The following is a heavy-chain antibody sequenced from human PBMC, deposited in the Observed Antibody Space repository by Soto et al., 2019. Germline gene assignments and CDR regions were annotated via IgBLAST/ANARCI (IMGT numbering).Heavy chain of an antibody. CDR3: ARRFYYGLDV. Sequence: SETLSLTCTVSGGSINSFYWSWVRQPPGKGLEWVGYVFHSVSTKYNPSLKSRVTISIDTSQNRFSLNLTSVTAADTAVYYCARRFYYGLDVWGQGITVTVSS. V-gene: IGHV4-59*01. J-gene: IGHJ6*02. D-gene: IGHD3-3*01. CDR1: GGSINSFY. CDR2: VFHSVST.